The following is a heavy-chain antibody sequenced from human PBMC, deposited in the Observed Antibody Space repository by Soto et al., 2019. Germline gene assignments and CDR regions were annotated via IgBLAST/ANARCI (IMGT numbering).Heavy chain of an antibody. CDR1: GFTFSSYG. Sequence: PGGSLRLSCAASGFTFSSYGMHWVRQAPGKGLEWVAVIWYDGSKKYYADSVKGRITISRDNSKKTLYLQMNSLRAEDTAVYYFARDLTMVRGVLYYYGMDVWGQGTTVTVSS. CDR2: IWYDGSKK. CDR3: ARDLTMVRGVLYYYGMDV. J-gene: IGHJ6*02. V-gene: IGHV3-33*01. D-gene: IGHD3-10*01.